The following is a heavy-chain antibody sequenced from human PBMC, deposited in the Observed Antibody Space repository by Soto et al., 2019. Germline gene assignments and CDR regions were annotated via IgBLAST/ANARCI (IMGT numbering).Heavy chain of an antibody. CDR3: ARKLTTVKFYYYGMDV. D-gene: IGHD4-4*01. Sequence: SVKVSCKASGGTFSSYAISWVRQAPGQGLEWMGGIIPIFGTANYAQKFQGRVTITADESTSTAYMELSSLRSEDTAVYYCARKLTTVKFYYYGMDVWGQGTTVTVSS. CDR2: IIPIFGTA. CDR1: GGTFSSYA. J-gene: IGHJ6*02. V-gene: IGHV1-69*13.